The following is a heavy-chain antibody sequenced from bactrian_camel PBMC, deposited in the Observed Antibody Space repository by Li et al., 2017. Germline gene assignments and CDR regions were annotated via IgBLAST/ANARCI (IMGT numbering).Heavy chain of an antibody. CDR2: IDRDGIAE. CDR3: ARSRFVFRGCDLSTSGYYY. CDR1: RGTYVGSC. J-gene: IGHJ4*01. D-gene: IGHD5*01. V-gene: IGHV3S6*01. Sequence: HVQLVESGGGSVQAGGSPTLSCVVSRGTYVGSCMGWIRQTPGKEREGVARIDRDGIAEYSDSVKGRFTISKDNAMNTLYLQMDSLKPEDSAMYYCARSRFVFRGCDLSTSGYYYGGQGTQVTVS.